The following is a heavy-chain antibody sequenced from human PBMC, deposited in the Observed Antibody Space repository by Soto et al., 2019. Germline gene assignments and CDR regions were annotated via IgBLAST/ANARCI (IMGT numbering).Heavy chain of an antibody. CDR2: ISYDGSNK. J-gene: IGHJ6*02. CDR3: AKDQGVEMATIYYYYGMDV. V-gene: IGHV3-30*18. D-gene: IGHD5-12*01. CDR1: GFTFSSYG. Sequence: GGSLRLSCAASGFTFSSYGMHWVRQAPGKGLEWVAVISYDGSNKYYADSVKGRFTISRDNSKNTLYLQMNSLRAEDTAVYYCAKDQGVEMATIYYYYGMDVWGQGTTVTVSS.